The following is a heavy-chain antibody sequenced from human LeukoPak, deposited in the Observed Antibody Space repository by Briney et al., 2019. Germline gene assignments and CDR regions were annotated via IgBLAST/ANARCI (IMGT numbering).Heavy chain of an antibody. CDR1: GFTFSKHG. J-gene: IGHJ4*02. Sequence: GGSLRLSCAASGFTFSKHGMHWVRQAPGKGLEWVAFIRNDGSNKYYVDSVKGRFTISRDNSKNTVDLQMNGLRAEDTAVYYCAKDINSHCRGDCSDYWGQGTLVIVSS. CDR2: IRNDGSNK. D-gene: IGHD2-15*01. CDR3: AKDINSHCRGDCSDY. V-gene: IGHV3-30*02.